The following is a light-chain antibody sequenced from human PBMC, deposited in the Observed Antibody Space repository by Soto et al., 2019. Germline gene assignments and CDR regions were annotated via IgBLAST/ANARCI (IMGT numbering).Light chain of an antibody. V-gene: IGKV1-33*01. CDR3: QQYENLPT. J-gene: IGKJ5*01. CDR2: DAS. Sequence: DMRMRQSQSCLYAAVEDRVTITFQASQNINNYLNWYQQKPGRAPKLLIYDASNLEAGVPSRFRGSGSGTDFTFTISRLQPEDIATYYCQQYENLPTFGQGRRLEIK. CDR1: QNINNY.